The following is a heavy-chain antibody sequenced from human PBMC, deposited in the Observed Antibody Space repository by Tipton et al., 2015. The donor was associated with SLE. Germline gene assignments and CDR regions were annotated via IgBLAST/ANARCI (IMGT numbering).Heavy chain of an antibody. J-gene: IGHJ4*02. CDR2: ISWDGGST. CDR3: AKDSATTVTTNYFDY. D-gene: IGHD4-17*01. CDR1: GFTFDDYA. V-gene: IGHV3-43D*04. Sequence: GSLRLSCAASGFTFDDYAMHWVRQAPGKGLEWVSLISWDGGSTYYADSVKGRFTISRDNSKNSLYLQMNSLRAEDTALYYCAKDSATTVTTNYFDYWGQGTLVTVSS.